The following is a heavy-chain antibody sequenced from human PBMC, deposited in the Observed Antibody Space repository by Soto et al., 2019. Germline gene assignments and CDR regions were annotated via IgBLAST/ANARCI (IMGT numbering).Heavy chain of an antibody. CDR2: ISSNGGST. J-gene: IGHJ4*02. CDR3: ARVGYCSSTSCFSFDY. V-gene: IGHV3-64*01. D-gene: IGHD2-2*01. CDR1: GFTFSSYA. Sequence: PGGSLRLSCAASGFTFSSYAMHWFRQAPGKGLEYVSAISSNGGSTYYANSVKGRFTISRDNSKNTLYLQMGSLRAEDMAVYYCARVGYCSSTSCFSFDYWGQGTLVTVSS.